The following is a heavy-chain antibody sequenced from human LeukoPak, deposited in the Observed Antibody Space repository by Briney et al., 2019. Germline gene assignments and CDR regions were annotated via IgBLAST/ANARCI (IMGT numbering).Heavy chain of an antibody. J-gene: IGHJ4*02. Sequence: GGSLRLFCAASGFTFSTYWMSWVRQAPGKGLEWVANIKGDGSEKNYVGSVKGRFTISRDNAKNSLYLQMNSLRAEDTAVYYCAKDSPFGGNWGQGTLVTVSS. CDR2: IKGDGSEK. V-gene: IGHV3-7*01. CDR1: GFTFSTYW. D-gene: IGHD1-26*01. CDR3: AKDSPFGGN.